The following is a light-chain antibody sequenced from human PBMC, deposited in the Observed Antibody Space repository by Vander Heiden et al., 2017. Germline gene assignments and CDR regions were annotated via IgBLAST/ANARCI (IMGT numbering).Light chain of an antibody. CDR2: WAS. J-gene: IGKJ4*01. V-gene: IGKV4-1*01. CDR1: KSVLYSSNHTYY. CDR3: QQDYSNPLT. Sequence: DIVITQSPDSPAVPLGERATINCKSSKSVLYSSNHTYYLAWYQQKPGQAPKLLIYWASTRESGGRDQFSGSGSGTDFTLTISGLKAKDVAVYYWQQDYSNPLTFGGGTKVEIK.